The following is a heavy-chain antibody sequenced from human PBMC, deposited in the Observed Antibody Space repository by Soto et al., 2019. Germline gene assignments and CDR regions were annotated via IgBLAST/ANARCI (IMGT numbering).Heavy chain of an antibody. Sequence: QVQLVQSGAEVKKPGASVEVSCKTSGYTFTGYYIHWVRQAPGQGLEWMALINPNSGDTNYGHKFQGRVTLTRDTSINTVYMEVTSLRFDDTAVYYCAVAGLPFEYWGQGTLVTVFS. J-gene: IGHJ4*02. CDR3: AVAGLPFEY. CDR2: INPNSGDT. D-gene: IGHD6-19*01. CDR1: GYTFTGYY. V-gene: IGHV1-2*02.